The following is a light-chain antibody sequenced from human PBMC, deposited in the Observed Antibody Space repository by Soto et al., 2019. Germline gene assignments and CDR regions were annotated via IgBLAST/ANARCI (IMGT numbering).Light chain of an antibody. CDR3: LQYSSHSWT. CDR2: DAS. V-gene: IGKV1-5*01. J-gene: IGKJ1*01. Sequence: DIQMTQSPSSLSAYVVDRVTITCQASQDIDKYLNWYQQKPGKAPNLLIFDASNLKSGVPSRFSGSGSGTEFTLTISRLQPDDVATYYCLQYSSHSWTFGQGTKVDIK. CDR1: QDIDKY.